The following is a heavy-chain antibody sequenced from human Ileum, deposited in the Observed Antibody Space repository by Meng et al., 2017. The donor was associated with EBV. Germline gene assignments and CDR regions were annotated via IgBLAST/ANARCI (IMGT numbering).Heavy chain of an antibody. CDR3: ARSSPIVRGLDY. CDR1: GDYVSGSDW. V-gene: IGHV4-4*02. CDR2: VYHDGAT. D-gene: IGHD3-10*01. Sequence: QVRLQESGPGLVKPSGTLSLTCAVSGDYVSGSDWWSWVRQPPGKGLEWIGEVYHDGATNYHPSLKSRVTISLDKSKNEVNLHLNSLTAADTAVYFCARSSPIVRGLDYWGQGTLVTVSS. J-gene: IGHJ4*02.